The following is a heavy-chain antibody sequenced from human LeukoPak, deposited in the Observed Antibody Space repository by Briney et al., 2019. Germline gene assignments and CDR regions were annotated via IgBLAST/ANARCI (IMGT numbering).Heavy chain of an antibody. CDR2: ISSSSSYI. D-gene: IGHD3-10*01. J-gene: IGHJ4*02. V-gene: IGHV3-21*04. CDR1: GFTFSSYS. CDR3: AKDRYYYGSGSYLIDY. Sequence: GGSLRLSCAASGFTFSSYSMNWVRQAPGKGLEWVSSISSSSSYIYYADSVKGRFTISRDNSKNTLYLQMNSLRAEDTAVYYCAKDRYYYGSGSYLIDYWGQGTLVTVSS.